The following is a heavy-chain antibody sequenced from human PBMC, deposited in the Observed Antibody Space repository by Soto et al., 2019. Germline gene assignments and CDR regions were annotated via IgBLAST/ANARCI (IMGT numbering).Heavy chain of an antibody. D-gene: IGHD2-15*01. V-gene: IGHV2-26*01. J-gene: IGHJ5*02. CDR3: ARRLLAVALRPWFAP. CDR2: IDSSGEK. Sequence: QVTLKESGPVLVKPTETLTFRCTVSGLSITDSEMGVSWIRQPPGQPLEWLAHIDSSGEKSYRTFLKSRLAISKDTSKSQIVLTMTNMDPADTATYYCARRLLAVALRPWFAPWGQGTPFTGS. CDR1: GLSITDSEMG.